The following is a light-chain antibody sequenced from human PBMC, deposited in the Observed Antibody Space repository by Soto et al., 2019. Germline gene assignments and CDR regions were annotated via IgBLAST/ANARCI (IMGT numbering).Light chain of an antibody. CDR1: RSDVGGYNL. Sequence: QPASVSGSPGQSITMSCTGSRSDVGGYNLVSWYQQHPGKAPKLMIYEVSKRPSGVSNRFSGSKSGNTASLTISGLQAEDEADYYCSSYAGSSTFVVFGGGTKLTVL. V-gene: IGLV2-23*02. J-gene: IGLJ2*01. CDR3: SSYAGSSTFVV. CDR2: EVS.